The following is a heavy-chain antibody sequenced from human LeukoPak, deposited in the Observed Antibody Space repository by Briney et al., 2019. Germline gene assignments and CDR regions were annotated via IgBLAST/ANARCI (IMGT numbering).Heavy chain of an antibody. J-gene: IGHJ4*02. CDR2: ISGSVGST. CDR1: GFTCSAYV. Sequence: GGSLRLSCAASGFTCSAYVMTWVRQVPGKGLEWVSLISGSVGSTHYADSVKGRFTISRDNSKNTLYLQMNSLRAEDTAVYYCAKDRGAVAGTVYWGQGTLVTVSS. CDR3: AKDRGAVAGTVY. V-gene: IGHV3-23*01. D-gene: IGHD6-19*01.